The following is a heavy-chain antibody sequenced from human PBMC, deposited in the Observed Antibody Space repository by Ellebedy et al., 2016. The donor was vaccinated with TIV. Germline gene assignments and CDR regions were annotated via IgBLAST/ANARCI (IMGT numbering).Heavy chain of an antibody. V-gene: IGHV4-59*01. Sequence: SETLSLXXTVSGDSISSYFWSWIRQPPDKGLEWIGHFYYTGSTNYNPSLKSRVAISGDTSKNQFSLNVNSVTAADTAVYFCARSTYGLVGATFDYWGQGTLVTVSS. CDR2: FYYTGST. CDR3: ARSTYGLVGATFDY. J-gene: IGHJ4*02. CDR1: GDSISSYF. D-gene: IGHD1-26*01.